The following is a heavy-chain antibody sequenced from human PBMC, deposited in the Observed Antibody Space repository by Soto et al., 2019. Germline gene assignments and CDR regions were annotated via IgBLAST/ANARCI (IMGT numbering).Heavy chain of an antibody. CDR3: ARGFRYCTTGVCPLCGLSYYYYYYMVV. CDR1: GGSFSGYY. D-gene: IGHD2-8*01. J-gene: IGHJ6*03. V-gene: IGHV4-34*01. CDR2: INHSGST. Sequence: SETLSLTCAVYGGSFSGYYWSWIRQPPGKGLEWIGEINHSGSTNYNPSLKRRVTISVDTSKNQFSLKLGAVTAPDTAVYYCARGFRYCTTGVCPLCGLSYYYYYYMVVWDKGTTVTVSS.